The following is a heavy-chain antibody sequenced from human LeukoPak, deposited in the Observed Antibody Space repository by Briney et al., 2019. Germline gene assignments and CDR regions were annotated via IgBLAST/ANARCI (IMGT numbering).Heavy chain of an antibody. V-gene: IGHV3-21*01. Sequence: NPGGSLRLSCAASGFTFSSYAMTWVRQAPRKGLEWVSSMSSGGSYIYYADSVRGRFSISRDNAKNSLYLQMNRLKAEDTAVYYCARDRPTGASRVFVVQWGQGTLVTVSS. D-gene: IGHD3-3*01. CDR3: ARDRPTGASRVFVVQ. CDR1: GFTFSSYA. J-gene: IGHJ4*02. CDR2: MSSGGSYI.